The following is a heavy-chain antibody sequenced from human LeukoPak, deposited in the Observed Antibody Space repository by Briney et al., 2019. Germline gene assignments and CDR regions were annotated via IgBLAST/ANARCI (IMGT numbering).Heavy chain of an antibody. J-gene: IGHJ6*02. CDR1: GGSFSGYY. V-gene: IGHV4-34*01. CDR3: ARRRVMTRGPGGYYYGMDV. Sequence: SETLSLTCAVYGGSFSGYYWSWIRQPPGKGLEWIGEINHSGSTNYNPSLKSRVTISVDTSKNQFSLKLSSVTAADTAVYYCARRRVMTRGPGGYYYGMDVWGQGTTVTVSS. D-gene: IGHD4-23*01. CDR2: INHSGST.